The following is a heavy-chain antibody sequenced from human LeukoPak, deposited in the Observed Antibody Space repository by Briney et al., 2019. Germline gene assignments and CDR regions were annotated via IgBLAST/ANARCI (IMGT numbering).Heavy chain of an antibody. CDR2: IYSSGST. J-gene: IGHJ4*02. V-gene: IGHV4-4*07. CDR1: GGSISDYF. CDR3: ASGVADLNY. Sequence: PSETLSVNCTVSGGSISDYFWTWIRQPAGKGLEWIGRIYSSGSTSYNPSLKSRVTMSVDTSENQFSLKLSSVTAADTAVYYCASGVADLNYWGQGTLVTVSS. D-gene: IGHD3-16*01.